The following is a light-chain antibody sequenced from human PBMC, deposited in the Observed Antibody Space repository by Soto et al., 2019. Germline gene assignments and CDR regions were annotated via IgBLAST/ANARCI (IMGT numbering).Light chain of an antibody. CDR3: ASYTSSSTSVI. Sequence: QSALTQPASVSGSPGQSITISCTGTSSDVGGYKYVSWYQQHPDKAPKLIIFEVSNRPSGISSRFSGSKSGNTASLTISGLPAEDDADYYCASYTSSSTSVIFGRGTKVTVL. CDR1: SSDVGGYKY. V-gene: IGLV2-14*01. CDR2: EVS. J-gene: IGLJ2*01.